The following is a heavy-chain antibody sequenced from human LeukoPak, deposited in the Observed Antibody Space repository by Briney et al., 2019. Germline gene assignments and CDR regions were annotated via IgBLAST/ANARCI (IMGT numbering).Heavy chain of an antibody. CDR2: IYQCGCS. CDR1: ACSIISGGYS. D-gene: IGHD3-10*01. V-gene: IGHV4-30-2*01. J-gene: IGHJ6*04. CDR3: AGARITMVRGVIYYHYGMDV. Sequence: SETLSLTCAVSACSIISGGYSWSWIPQPRGKGLAWLWYIYQCGCSYFSPSLKSRVTILVDWSKNQFSLKLSSVTAADTAVYYCAGARITMVRGVIYYHYGMDVWGEGTTVTVCS.